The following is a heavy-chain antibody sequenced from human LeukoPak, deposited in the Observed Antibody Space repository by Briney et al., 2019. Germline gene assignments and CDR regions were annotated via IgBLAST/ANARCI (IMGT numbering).Heavy chain of an antibody. CDR2: ISYDGSNK. CDR3: AKARGRYDFWSGYYILDY. CDR1: GFTFSSYG. Sequence: GGSLRLSCAASGFTFSSYGMHWVRQAPGKGLEWVAVISYDGSNKYYADSVKGRFTISRDNSKTTLYLQMNSLRAEDTAVYYCAKARGRYDFWSGYYILDYWGQGTLVTVSS. D-gene: IGHD3-3*01. J-gene: IGHJ4*02. V-gene: IGHV3-30*18.